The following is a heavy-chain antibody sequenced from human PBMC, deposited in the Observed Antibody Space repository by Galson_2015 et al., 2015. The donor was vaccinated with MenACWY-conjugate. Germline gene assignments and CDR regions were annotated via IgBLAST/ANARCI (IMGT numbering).Heavy chain of an antibody. CDR1: GFTFSRHG. Sequence: SLRLSCAASGFTFSRHGMHWVRQAPGMGLEWVAGLWYDGSKTYYADSVKGRVTISRDNSMNTLYLQMDSLRVEDTAVYYCARDVGYGSGWTYFDFWGQGTLATVSS. J-gene: IGHJ4*02. V-gene: IGHV3-33*01. D-gene: IGHD6-25*01. CDR3: ARDVGYGSGWTYFDF. CDR2: LWYDGSKT.